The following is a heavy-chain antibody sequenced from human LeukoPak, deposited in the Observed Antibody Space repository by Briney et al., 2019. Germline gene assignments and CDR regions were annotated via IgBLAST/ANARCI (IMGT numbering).Heavy chain of an antibody. CDR2: IYYSGST. CDR1: GGSISSSSYY. D-gene: IGHD1-26*01. V-gene: IGHV4-39*07. Sequence: SETLSLTCTVSGGSISSSSYYWGWLRQPPGKGLEWIGSIYYSGSTYYNPSLKSRVTISVDTSKNQFSLKLSSVTAADTAVYYCARVSNSGTPRVYYMDVWGKGTTVTVSS. J-gene: IGHJ6*03. CDR3: ARVSNSGTPRVYYMDV.